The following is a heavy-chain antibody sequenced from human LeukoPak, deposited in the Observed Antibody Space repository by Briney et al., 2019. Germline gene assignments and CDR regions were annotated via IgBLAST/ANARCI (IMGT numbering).Heavy chain of an antibody. J-gene: IGHJ4*02. CDR1: GGSFSGYY. CDR2: INHSGST. V-gene: IGHV4-34*01. CDR3: ARGRRGKIDY. Sequence: TSETLSLTCAVYGGSFSGYYWSWIRQPPGKGLEWIGEINHSGSTNYNPSLKSRVTISVDTSKNQFSLKLGSVTAADTAVYYCARGRRGKIDYWGQGTLVTVSS. D-gene: IGHD1-26*01.